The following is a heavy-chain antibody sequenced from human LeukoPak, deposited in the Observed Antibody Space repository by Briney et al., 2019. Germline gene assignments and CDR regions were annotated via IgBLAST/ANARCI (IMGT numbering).Heavy chain of an antibody. D-gene: IGHD3-10*01. CDR1: GGSISSGGYY. CDR2: IYSSGST. J-gene: IGHJ4*02. V-gene: IGHV4-39*01. Sequence: SETLSLTCTVSGGSISSGGYYWGWIRQPPGKGLEWIGSIYSSGSTYYNPSLKSRVTISVDTSKNQFSLKLSSVTAADTAVYYCARHSSYYGNFDYWGQGTLVTASS. CDR3: ARHSSYYGNFDY.